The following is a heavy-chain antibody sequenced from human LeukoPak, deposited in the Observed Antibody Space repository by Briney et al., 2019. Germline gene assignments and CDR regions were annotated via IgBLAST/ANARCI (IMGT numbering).Heavy chain of an antibody. CDR2: ISYDGSKK. CDR1: GFSFSSYG. D-gene: IGHD4-11*01. Sequence: TGGSLRLSCAASGFSFSSYGMHWVRQAPGKGLEWVAVISYDGSKKYYADSVKGRFTISRDNSKNTHYLQMSSLRAEDTGIYYCAKGGHYSFFDYWGQGTLVTVSS. V-gene: IGHV3-30*18. J-gene: IGHJ4*02. CDR3: AKGGHYSFFDY.